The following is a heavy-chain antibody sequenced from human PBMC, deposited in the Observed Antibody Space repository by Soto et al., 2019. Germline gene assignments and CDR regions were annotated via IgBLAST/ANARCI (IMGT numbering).Heavy chain of an antibody. D-gene: IGHD2-15*01. CDR1: GFTFSSYG. Sequence: GGSLRLSCAASGFTFSSYGMHWVRQAPGKGLEWVAVISYDGSNKYYADSVKGRFTISRDNSKNTLYLQMNSLRAEDTAVYYCAKESGGIGGSFDYWGQGTLVTVSS. CDR2: ISYDGSNK. CDR3: AKESGGIGGSFDY. V-gene: IGHV3-30*18. J-gene: IGHJ4*02.